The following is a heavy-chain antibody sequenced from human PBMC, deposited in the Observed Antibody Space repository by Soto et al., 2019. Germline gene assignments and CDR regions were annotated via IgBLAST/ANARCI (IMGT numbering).Heavy chain of an antibody. CDR1: GFTFSGYA. D-gene: IGHD2-2*01. Sequence: EVHLLESGGGLVQPGGSLRLSCAASGFTFSGYAMSWVRQAPGKGLEWVSSITGSGGSIFYAESVKGRFTIARDTPVNTLYLQMNGLRAEDTAVYYCAKAEYEYYYHGMGVCGQGTTVIVSS. CDR2: ITGSGGSI. V-gene: IGHV3-23*01. CDR3: AKAEYEYYYHGMGV. J-gene: IGHJ6*02.